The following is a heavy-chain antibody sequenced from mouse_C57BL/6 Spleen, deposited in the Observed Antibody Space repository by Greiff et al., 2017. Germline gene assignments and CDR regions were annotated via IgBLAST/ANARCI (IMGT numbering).Heavy chain of an antibody. Sequence: EVKLQESGGGLVKPGGSLKLSCAASGFTFSSYTMSWVRQTPEKRLEWVATISGGGGNTYYPDSVKGRFTISRDNAKNTLYLQMSSLRSEDTALYYCARRWDGNYWYFDVWGTGTTVTVSS. J-gene: IGHJ1*03. CDR2: ISGGGGNT. V-gene: IGHV5-9*01. CDR1: GFTFSSYT. D-gene: IGHD2-1*01. CDR3: ARRWDGNYWYFDV.